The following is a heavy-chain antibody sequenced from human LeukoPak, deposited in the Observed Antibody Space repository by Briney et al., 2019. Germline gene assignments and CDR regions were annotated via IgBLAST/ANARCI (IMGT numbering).Heavy chain of an antibody. J-gene: IGHJ4*02. CDR1: GFTFSSYS. V-gene: IGHV3-48*02. D-gene: IGHD1-26*01. CDR2: ITASVTAM. CDR3: ASSGSYRFDY. Sequence: PGGSLRLSCAASGFTFSSYSMNWVRQAPGRGLEWVSHITASVTAMFYADSVKGRFTISRDNAKNSLYLQMNSLRDEDTAVYYCASSGSYRFDYWGQGTLVTVSS.